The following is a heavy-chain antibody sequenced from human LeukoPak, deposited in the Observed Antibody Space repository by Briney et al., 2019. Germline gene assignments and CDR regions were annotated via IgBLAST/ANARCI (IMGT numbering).Heavy chain of an antibody. Sequence: GASLKISCKISGSTLTNNWIGWVRQVPGKGLEWMGLIYPGYSDAKYSPSFQGQVTLSVDASISTAYLQLTGLRASDTAIYYRVRFALTSSLDHWGQGTLVTVSS. CDR3: VRFALTSSLDH. J-gene: IGHJ5*02. CDR1: GSTLTNNW. V-gene: IGHV5-51*01. D-gene: IGHD6-13*01. CDR2: IYPGYSDA.